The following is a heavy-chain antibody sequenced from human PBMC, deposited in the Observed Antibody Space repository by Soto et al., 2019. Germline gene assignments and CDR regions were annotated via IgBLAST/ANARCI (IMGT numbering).Heavy chain of an antibody. J-gene: IGHJ4*02. V-gene: IGHV1-3*01. Sequence: EATVKVSCKASGYTFTSYAMHWVRQAPGQRLEWMGWINAGNGNTKYSQKFQGRVTITRDTSTSTVYMELSSLRSEDTAVYYCARVYCSGGSCYSIDYWGQVNLVTVSS. CDR3: ARVYCSGGSCYSIDY. CDR1: GYTFTSYA. CDR2: INAGNGNT. D-gene: IGHD2-15*01.